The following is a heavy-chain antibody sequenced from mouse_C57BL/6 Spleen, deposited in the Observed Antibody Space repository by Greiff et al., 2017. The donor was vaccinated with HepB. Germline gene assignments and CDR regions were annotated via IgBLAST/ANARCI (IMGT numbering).Heavy chain of an antibody. CDR2: INPGSGGT. CDR1: GYAFTNYL. Sequence: QVQLQQSGAELVRPGTSVKVSCKASGYAFTNYLIEWVKQRPGQGLEWIGVINPGSGGTNYNEKFKGKETITVDKSSSTAYMQLSSLTSEDSAVSVCASYSPWFAYWGQGTLVTVSA. CDR3: ASYSPWFAY. J-gene: IGHJ3*01. V-gene: IGHV1-54*01. D-gene: IGHD2-1*01.